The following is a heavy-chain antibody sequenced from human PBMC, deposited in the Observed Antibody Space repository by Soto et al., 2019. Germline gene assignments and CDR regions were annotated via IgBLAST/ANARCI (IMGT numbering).Heavy chain of an antibody. CDR2: IWHDGRNK. CDR3: ARDDGSGTSYSQLNH. J-gene: IGHJ4*01. V-gene: IGHV3-33*08. CDR1: GSGITFSTYG. D-gene: IGHD3-10*01. Sequence: GGSLRLSCAASGSGITFSTYGIHWVRQAPGKGLEWVAVIWHDGRNKYYADSVKGRFTISRDNSKNTLDLEMNSLRAEDTAMYYCARDDGSGTSYSQLNHWGQGTPVTVSS.